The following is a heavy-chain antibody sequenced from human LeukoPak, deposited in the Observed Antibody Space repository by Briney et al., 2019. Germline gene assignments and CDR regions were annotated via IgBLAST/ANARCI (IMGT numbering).Heavy chain of an antibody. V-gene: IGHV1-69*01. J-gene: IGHJ4*02. Sequence: ASVKVSCKASGGTFSSYAISWVRQAPGQGLEWMGGIIPIFGTANYAQKFQGRVTITADESTSTAYMELSSLRSEDTAVYYCARVARNYYDSSGYSENFDYWGQGTLGTVSS. D-gene: IGHD3-22*01. CDR1: GGTFSSYA. CDR2: IIPIFGTA. CDR3: ARVARNYYDSSGYSENFDY.